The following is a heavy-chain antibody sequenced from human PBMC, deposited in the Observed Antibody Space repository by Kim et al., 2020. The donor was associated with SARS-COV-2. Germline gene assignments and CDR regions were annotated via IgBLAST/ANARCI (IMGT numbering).Heavy chain of an antibody. CDR3: ARDYGAYDD. CDR2: MNPNSGGT. D-gene: IGHD4-17*01. J-gene: IGHJ4*02. Sequence: ASVKVSCKPSGYTFTGYYLHWLRQAPGQGLEWLGWMNPNSGGTNYARKFQGRVTMTRDTSISTAYMDLSRMTSDDTAVSYCARDYGAYDDWGQGTLVTVSS. V-gene: IGHV1-2*02. CDR1: GYTFTGYY.